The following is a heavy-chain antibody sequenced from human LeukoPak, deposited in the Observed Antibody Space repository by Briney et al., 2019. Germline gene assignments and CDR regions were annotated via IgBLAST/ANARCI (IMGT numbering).Heavy chain of an antibody. CDR2: IIPIFGTA. J-gene: IGHJ3*02. Sequence: SVKVSCKASGGTFSSYAISWVRQAPGQGLEWMGGIIPIFGTANYAQKSQGRVTITADESTSTAYMELSSLRSEDTAVYYCARGETTVVTLDAFDIWGQGTMVTVSS. CDR1: GGTFSSYA. D-gene: IGHD4-23*01. V-gene: IGHV1-69*13. CDR3: ARGETTVVTLDAFDI.